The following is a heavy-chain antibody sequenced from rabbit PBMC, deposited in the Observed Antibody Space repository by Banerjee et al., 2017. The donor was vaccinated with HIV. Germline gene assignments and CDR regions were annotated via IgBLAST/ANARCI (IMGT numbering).Heavy chain of an antibody. CDR3: ARDCGNYVYVDNL. D-gene: IGHD1-1*01. J-gene: IGHJ4*01. V-gene: IGHV1S40*01. CDR1: GFSFSSSYY. Sequence: QSLEESGGDLVKPGASLTLTCTASGFSFSSSYYMCWVRQAPGKGLEWIACIYAGSSGTTYYASWAKGRFTISKTSSTTVTLQMTSVTAADTATYFCARDCGNYVYVDNLWGPGTLVTVS. CDR2: IYAGSSGTT.